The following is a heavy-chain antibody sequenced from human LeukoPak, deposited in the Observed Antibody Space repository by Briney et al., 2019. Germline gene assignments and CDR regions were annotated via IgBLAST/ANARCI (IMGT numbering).Heavy chain of an antibody. Sequence: AGGSLRLSCAASGFTLSSYAMSWVRQAPGKGLEWIGSIYYRGNSYYNPSLKSRVTISVDTSKNHFSLKLRSVTAADTAVYYCAKDHYDSSGYPFDYWGQGTLVTVSS. CDR1: GFTLSSYA. J-gene: IGHJ4*02. V-gene: IGHV4-38-2*01. D-gene: IGHD3-22*01. CDR2: IYYRGNS. CDR3: AKDHYDSSGYPFDY.